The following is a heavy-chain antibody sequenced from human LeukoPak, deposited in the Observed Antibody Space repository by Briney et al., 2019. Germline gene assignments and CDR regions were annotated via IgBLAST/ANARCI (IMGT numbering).Heavy chain of an antibody. V-gene: IGHV6-1*01. Sequence: SQTLSLTCAISGDSVSTNSTAWNWLRQSPSRGLEWLGWTYYRSKWYNHYSVSVKSRITINPDTSKNQFSLQLNSVTPEDTAVYYCARARLLLFDYWGQGTLVTVSS. CDR3: ARARLLLFDY. CDR2: TYYRSKWYN. CDR1: GDSVSTNSTA. D-gene: IGHD3-22*01. J-gene: IGHJ4*02.